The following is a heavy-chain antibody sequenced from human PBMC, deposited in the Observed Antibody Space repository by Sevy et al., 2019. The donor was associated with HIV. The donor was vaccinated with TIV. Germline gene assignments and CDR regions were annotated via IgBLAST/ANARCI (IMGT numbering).Heavy chain of an antibody. D-gene: IGHD2-15*01. CDR3: ARDSVVVVAATQTALRDYYYYYGMDV. Sequence: GGSLRLSCAASGFTFSSYWMSWVRQAPGKGLEWVANIKQDGREKYYVDSVKGRFTISRDNAKNSLYLQMNSLRAEDTAVYYCARDSVVVVAATQTALRDYYYYYGMDVWGQGTTVTVSS. V-gene: IGHV3-7*03. CDR2: IKQDGREK. CDR1: GFTFSSYW. J-gene: IGHJ6*02.